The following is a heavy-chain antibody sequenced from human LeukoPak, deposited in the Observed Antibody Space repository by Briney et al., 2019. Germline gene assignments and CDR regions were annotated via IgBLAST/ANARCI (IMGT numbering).Heavy chain of an antibody. CDR1: GFTFSSYW. D-gene: IGHD6-19*01. J-gene: IGHJ4*02. Sequence: GGSLRLSCAASGFTFSSYWMHWVRQAPGKGLVWVSRINRDGSSTNYADSVKGRFTISRDNAKNTLYLQINSLRAEDTAVYYCASPIALAGHYYFDYWGQGTLVTVSS. CDR2: INRDGSST. V-gene: IGHV3-74*01. CDR3: ASPIALAGHYYFDY.